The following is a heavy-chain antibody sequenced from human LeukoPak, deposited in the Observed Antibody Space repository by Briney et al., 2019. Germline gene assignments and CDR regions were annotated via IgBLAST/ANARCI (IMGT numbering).Heavy chain of an antibody. CDR2: ISGSGGST. V-gene: IGHV3-23*01. CDR1: GFTFSSYG. D-gene: IGHD6-13*01. CDR3: ARAGYSSTWYSRYFDL. Sequence: GGSLRLSCAASGFTFSSYGLNWVRQAPGKGLEWVSVISGSGGSTYYADSVKGRFTISRENAKNSLYLQVNSLRAGDTAVYYCARAGYSSTWYSRYFDLWGRGTLVTVSS. J-gene: IGHJ2*01.